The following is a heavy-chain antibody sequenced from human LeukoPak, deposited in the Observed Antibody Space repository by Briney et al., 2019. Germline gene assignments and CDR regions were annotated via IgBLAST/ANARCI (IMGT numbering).Heavy chain of an antibody. D-gene: IGHD6-13*01. CDR2: ISPNSGGT. V-gene: IGHV1-2*02. CDR3: ARGNSSSWYDYYYYMDV. CDR1: GYTFTGYY. J-gene: IGHJ6*03. Sequence: ASVKVSCKASGYTFTGYYMHWVRQAPGQGLEWMGWISPNSGGTNYAQKFQGRVTMTRDTSISAAYMELSRLRSDDTAVYYCARGNSSSWYDYYYYMDVWGKGTTVTVSS.